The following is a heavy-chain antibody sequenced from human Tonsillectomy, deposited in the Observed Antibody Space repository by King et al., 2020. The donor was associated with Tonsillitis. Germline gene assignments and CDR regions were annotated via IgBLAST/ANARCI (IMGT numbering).Heavy chain of an antibody. CDR2: IYYSGST. V-gene: IGHV4-39*07. CDR3: AGRYGDSYDY. J-gene: IGHJ4*02. D-gene: IGHD4-17*01. CDR1: GGSISSSSYY. Sequence: LQLQESGPGLVKPSETLSLTCTVSGGSISSSSYYWGWIRQPPGKGLEWIGCIYYSGSTYYNASIKSRVTISVDTSKNQFSLKLSSVTAADTAVYYCAGRYGDSYDYWGQGTLVTVSS.